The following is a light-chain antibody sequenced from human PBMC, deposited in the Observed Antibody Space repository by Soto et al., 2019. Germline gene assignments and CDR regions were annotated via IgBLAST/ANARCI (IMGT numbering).Light chain of an antibody. V-gene: IGLV2-14*01. CDR2: EVR. CDR3: SSYTSSRTYV. J-gene: IGLJ1*01. Sequence: QSALTQPASVSGSPGQSITISCTGTSSDVGGYNYVSWYQQHPGKAPKLMIYEVRNRPSGVSNRFSGSKSGNTASLTISGVEAEDEADYCCSSYTSSRTYVFGTGTKLTVL. CDR1: SSDVGGYNY.